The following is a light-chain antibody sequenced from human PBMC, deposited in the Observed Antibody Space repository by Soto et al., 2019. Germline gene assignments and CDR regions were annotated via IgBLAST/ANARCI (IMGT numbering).Light chain of an antibody. Sequence: QSALTQPRSVSGSPGQAVTISCTGTSSDVGGYNYVSWYQQHPGKAPKLMIYDVSKRPSGVPDRFSGSKSGNTASLTISGLQAEDEADYYCCSYGGSYTVGVVFGGGTKLTVL. CDR1: SSDVGGYNY. CDR2: DVS. CDR3: CSYGGSYTVGVV. J-gene: IGLJ2*01. V-gene: IGLV2-11*01.